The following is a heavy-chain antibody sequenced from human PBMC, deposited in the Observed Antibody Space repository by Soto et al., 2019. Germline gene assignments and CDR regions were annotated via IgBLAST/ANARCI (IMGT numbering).Heavy chain of an antibody. J-gene: IGHJ4*02. Sequence: SVKVSCKASGGTFSSYAISWVRQAPGQGLEWMGWISAYNGNTNYAQKLQGRVTMTTDTSTSTAYMELRSLRSDDTAVYYCVVAAQRYYYDFSGQGTLDIVSS. CDR2: ISAYNGNT. D-gene: IGHD2-15*01. CDR1: GGTFSSYA. V-gene: IGHV1-18*01. CDR3: VVAAQRYYYDF.